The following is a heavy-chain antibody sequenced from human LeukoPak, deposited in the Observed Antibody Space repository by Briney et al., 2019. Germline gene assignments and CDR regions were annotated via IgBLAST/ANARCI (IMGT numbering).Heavy chain of an antibody. Sequence: GGSLRLSCAASGFPFSSFSMTWVRQAPGKGLEWVSHISSSSSDIYYADSVRGRFTVSRDNAKNSLYLQMNSLRDEDTAVYYCARDLYSREDYWGQGTLVTVSS. V-gene: IGHV3-48*02. J-gene: IGHJ4*02. D-gene: IGHD2-15*01. CDR2: ISSSSSDI. CDR3: ARDLYSREDY. CDR1: GFPFSSFS.